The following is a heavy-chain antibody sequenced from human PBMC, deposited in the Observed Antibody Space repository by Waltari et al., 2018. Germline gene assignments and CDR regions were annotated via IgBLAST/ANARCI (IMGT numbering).Heavy chain of an antibody. CDR2: ISYDGSNK. D-gene: IGHD6-19*01. Sequence: QVQLVESGGGVVQPGRSLRLSCAASGFTFSSYAMHWVRQAPGKGLEWVAVISYDGSNKYYADSVKGRFTISRDNSKNTLYLQMNSLIAEDTAVYYCARVPGSGWPIYMDVWGKGTTVTVSS. J-gene: IGHJ6*03. CDR1: GFTFSSYA. V-gene: IGHV3-30-3*01. CDR3: ARVPGSGWPIYMDV.